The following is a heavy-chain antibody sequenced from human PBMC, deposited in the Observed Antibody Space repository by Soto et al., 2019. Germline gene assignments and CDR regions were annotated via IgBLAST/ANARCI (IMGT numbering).Heavy chain of an antibody. CDR1: GGTFSSYA. Sequence: QVQLVQSGAEVKKPGSSVKVSCKASGGTFSSYAISWVRQAPGQGLEWMGGIIPIFGTANYAQKFKGRVTITADESTSTAYMELSSLRSEDTAVYYCARDRGRGGYEWDYFDYWGQGTLVTVSS. V-gene: IGHV1-69*01. CDR3: ARDRGRGGYEWDYFDY. J-gene: IGHJ4*02. CDR2: IIPIFGTA. D-gene: IGHD5-12*01.